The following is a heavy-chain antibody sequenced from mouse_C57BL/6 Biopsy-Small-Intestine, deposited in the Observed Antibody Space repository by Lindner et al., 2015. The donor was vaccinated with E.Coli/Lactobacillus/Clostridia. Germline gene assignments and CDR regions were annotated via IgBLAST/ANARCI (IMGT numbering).Heavy chain of an antibody. J-gene: IGHJ4*01. CDR3: ARVATLGVIASKGPYDS. CDR2: INPSDGNT. Sequence: SVKVSCKASGYTFSINYMHWVRQAPGQGLEWMGIINPSDGNTIYAQKFQGRVTMTRDTSTTTVYMQLSSLVSEDTAVYYCARVATLGVIASKGPYDSWGQGTLVTVSS. D-gene: IGHD2-13*01. V-gene: IGHV1-59*01. CDR1: GYTFSINY.